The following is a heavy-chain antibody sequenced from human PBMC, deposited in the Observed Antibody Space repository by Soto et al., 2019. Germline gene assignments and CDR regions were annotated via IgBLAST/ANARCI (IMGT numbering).Heavy chain of an antibody. CDR1: GFTFSDYY. Sequence: QVQLVESGGGLVKPGGSLRLSCAASGFTFSDYYMSWIRQAPGKGLEWVSYISSGGSTIYYADSVKGRFTISRDNAKNSLYLQMNSLRAEDTAVYYCARDPRYYDILTGYSNMYYFDYWGQGTLVTVSS. CDR3: ARDPRYYDILTGYSNMYYFDY. V-gene: IGHV3-11*01. CDR2: ISSGGSTI. D-gene: IGHD3-9*01. J-gene: IGHJ4*02.